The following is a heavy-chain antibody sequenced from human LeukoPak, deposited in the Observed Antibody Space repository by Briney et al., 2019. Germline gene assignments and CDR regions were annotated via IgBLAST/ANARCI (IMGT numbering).Heavy chain of an antibody. V-gene: IGHV4-59*01. CDR1: GGSISSYY. J-gene: IGHJ5*02. Sequence: SETLSLTCTVSGGSISSYYWSWIRQPPGKGLEWIGYIYYSGSTNYNPSLKSRVTISVDTSKNQFSLKLSSVTAADTAVYYCVRGNSNSDWFDPWGQGTLVTVSS. CDR3: VRGNSNSDWFDP. D-gene: IGHD4-11*01. CDR2: IYYSGST.